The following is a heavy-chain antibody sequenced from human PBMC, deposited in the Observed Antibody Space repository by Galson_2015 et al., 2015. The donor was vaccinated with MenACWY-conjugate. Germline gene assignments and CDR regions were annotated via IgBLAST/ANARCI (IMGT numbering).Heavy chain of an antibody. CDR3: TRGYGSGGTCLTFDY. CDR1: GSTLSGSA. Sequence: SLRLSCAASGSTLSGSAMHWVRQASGKGLEWVGRIRSKANSYATAYAPSVKGRFTISRDDSKNTAYLQMNSLKTEDTAVYYCTRGYGSGGTCLTFDYWGQGPLVTVSS. V-gene: IGHV3-73*01. D-gene: IGHD2-15*01. CDR2: IRSKANSYAT. J-gene: IGHJ4*02.